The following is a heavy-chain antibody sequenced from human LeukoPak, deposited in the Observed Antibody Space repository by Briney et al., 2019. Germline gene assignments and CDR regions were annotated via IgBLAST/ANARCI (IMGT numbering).Heavy chain of an antibody. CDR1: GFTFSSYA. CDR3: TTSGSSLFDY. D-gene: IGHD1-26*01. Sequence: GGSLRLSCAASGFTFSSYAMSWVRQAPGKGLEWVGRIKNKTDGGTTDYAAPVKGRFTISRDDSKNTLYLQMNSLKTEDTAVYYCTTSGSSLFDYWGQGTLVTVSS. J-gene: IGHJ4*02. CDR2: IKNKTDGGTT. V-gene: IGHV3-15*01.